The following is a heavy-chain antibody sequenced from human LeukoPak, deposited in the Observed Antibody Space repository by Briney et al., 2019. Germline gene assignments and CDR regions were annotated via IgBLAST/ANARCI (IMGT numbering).Heavy chain of an antibody. D-gene: IGHD3-10*01. Sequence: GGSLRLSCTGSGFTVSSNSMSWVRQAPGKGLGWVSFIYSGGNTHYSDSLKGRFTISRDNSKNTLYLQMNSLRVEDTAVYYCARGLTIKHWFDPWGQGTLVTVSS. CDR2: IYSGGNT. V-gene: IGHV3-53*01. CDR3: ARGLTIKHWFDP. J-gene: IGHJ5*02. CDR1: GFTVSSNS.